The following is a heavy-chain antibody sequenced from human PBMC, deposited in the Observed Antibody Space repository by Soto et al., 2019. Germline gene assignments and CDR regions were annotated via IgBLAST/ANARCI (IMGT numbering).Heavy chain of an antibody. CDR2: IYSSGST. D-gene: IGHD3-9*01. Sequence: SETLPLTCTFSGGSSSGSYWSWIRQPPGKGLEWIGYIYSSGSTNYNPSLRSRVTMSVDTTKNQFSLKLSPVTAADTAIYYCARVWAYYDILTGPQYYYYMDVWGTGTTVTVSS. CDR1: GGSSSGSY. CDR3: ARVWAYYDILTGPQYYYYMDV. V-gene: IGHV4-59*01. J-gene: IGHJ6*03.